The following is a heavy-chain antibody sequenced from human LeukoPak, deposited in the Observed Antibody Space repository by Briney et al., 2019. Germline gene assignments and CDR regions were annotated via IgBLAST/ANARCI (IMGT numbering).Heavy chain of an antibody. CDR1: GFTFSDYY. D-gene: IGHD3-22*01. CDR3: ARVSSIVVAVAFDY. J-gene: IGHJ4*02. CDR2: ISSSGSTI. Sequence: GGSLRLSCAASGFTFSDYYMSLIRQAPGKGLEWVSHISSSGSTIYYADSVKGRFTISRDNAKNSLYLQMNSLRAEDTAVYYCARVSSIVVAVAFDYWGQGTLVTVSS. V-gene: IGHV3-11*04.